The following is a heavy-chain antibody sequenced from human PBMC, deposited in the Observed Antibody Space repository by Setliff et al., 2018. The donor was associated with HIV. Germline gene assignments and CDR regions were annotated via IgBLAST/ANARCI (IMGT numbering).Heavy chain of an antibody. CDR2: IYYSGST. J-gene: IGHJ3*02. CDR3: ARGVPREVAPGGFDI. V-gene: IGHV4-38-2*01. Sequence: LETLSLTCAVSGYSVSSGYYWGWIRQPPGKGLEWIASIYYSGSTYYAPSLKSRVTISVDTSKNQFSLKLTSVTAADTAVYFCARGVPREVAPGGFDIWGQGTMVTVSS. D-gene: IGHD5-12*01. CDR1: GYSVSSGYY.